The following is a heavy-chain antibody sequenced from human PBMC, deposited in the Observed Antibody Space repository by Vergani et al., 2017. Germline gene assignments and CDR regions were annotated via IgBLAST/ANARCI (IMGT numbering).Heavy chain of an antibody. Sequence: EVRLLESGGGLAQPGGSLRLSCAASGFTFYAQALSWVRQAPGKGLEWVANIEDDGDDKNYADSVKGRFTISRDNADNSVYLQMNSLRPVDTAVYYCARDIPRGANYFDLWGQGALVIVSS. D-gene: IGHD2-21*01. CDR3: ARDIPRGANYFDL. V-gene: IGHV3-7*01. CDR2: IEDDGDDK. CDR1: GFTFYAQA. J-gene: IGHJ4*02.